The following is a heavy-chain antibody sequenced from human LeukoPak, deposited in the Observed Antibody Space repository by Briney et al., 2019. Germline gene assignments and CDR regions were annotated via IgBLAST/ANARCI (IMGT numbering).Heavy chain of an antibody. CDR3: ARLLWFGELGAFDI. J-gene: IGHJ3*02. CDR2: INPNSGGT. Sequence: ATVKVSCKASGYTFTGYYMHWVRQAPGQGLEWMGWINPNSGGTNYAQKFQGRVTMTRDTSISTAYMELSRLRSDDTAVYYCARLLWFGELGAFDIWGQGTMVTVSS. CDR1: GYTFTGYY. V-gene: IGHV1-2*02. D-gene: IGHD3-10*01.